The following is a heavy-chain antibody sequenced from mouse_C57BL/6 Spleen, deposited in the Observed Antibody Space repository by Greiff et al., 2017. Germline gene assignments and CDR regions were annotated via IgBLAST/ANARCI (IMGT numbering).Heavy chain of an antibody. CDR3: ARQRDH. Sequence: EVHLVESGGDLVKPGGSLKLSCAASGFTFSSYGMSWVRQTPDKRLEWVATISSGGSYTYYPDSVKGRFTISRDNAKNTLYLQMSSLKSEDTAMYYCARQRDHWGQGTSVTVSS. V-gene: IGHV5-6*01. CDR1: GFTFSSYG. J-gene: IGHJ4*01. CDR2: ISSGGSYT.